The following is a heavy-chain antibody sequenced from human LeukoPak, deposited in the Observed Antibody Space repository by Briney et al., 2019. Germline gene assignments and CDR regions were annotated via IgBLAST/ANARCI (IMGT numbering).Heavy chain of an antibody. CDR3: ATKENSDFWSGYYIVGAFDI. J-gene: IGHJ3*02. Sequence: GASVKVSCKVSGYTLTGLSMHWVRQAPGKGLEWMGGFDPEDGETIYAQKFQGRVTMTEDTSTDTAYMELSSLRSEDTAVYYCATKENSDFWSGYYIVGAFDIWGQGTMVTSL. CDR1: GYTLTGLS. D-gene: IGHD3-3*01. V-gene: IGHV1-24*01. CDR2: FDPEDGET.